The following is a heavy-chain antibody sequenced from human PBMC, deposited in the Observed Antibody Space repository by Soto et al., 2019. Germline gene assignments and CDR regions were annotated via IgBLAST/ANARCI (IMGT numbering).Heavy chain of an antibody. CDR2: INSDGSST. J-gene: IGHJ6*03. CDR3: ARDCLTPPWLRHYYYYYMDV. V-gene: IGHV3-74*01. CDR1: GFTFSSYW. Sequence: GGSLRLSCAASGFTFSSYWMHWVRQAPGKGLVWVSRINSDGSSTSYADSVKGRFTISRDNAKNTLYLQMNSLRAEDTAVYYCARDCLTPPWLRHYYYYYMDVWGKGTTVTVSS. D-gene: IGHD5-12*01.